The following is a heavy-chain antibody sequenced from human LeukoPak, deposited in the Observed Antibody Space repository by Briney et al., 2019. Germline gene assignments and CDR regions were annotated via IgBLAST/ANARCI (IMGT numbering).Heavy chain of an antibody. CDR1: GFTFSSYS. CDR3: ARAYSSSLSMDV. CDR2: ISSSSSYI. Sequence: GGSLRLSCAASGFTFSSYSMNWVRRAPGKGLEWVSSISSSSSYIYYADSVKGRFTISRDNAKNSLYLQMNSLRAEDTAVYYCARAYSSSLSMDVWGQGTTVTVSS. J-gene: IGHJ6*02. D-gene: IGHD6-6*01. V-gene: IGHV3-21*01.